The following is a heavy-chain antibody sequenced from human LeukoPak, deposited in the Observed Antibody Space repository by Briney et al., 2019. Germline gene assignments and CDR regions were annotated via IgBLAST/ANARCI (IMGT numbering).Heavy chain of an antibody. CDR2: IKQDGSEK. J-gene: IGHJ4*02. CDR1: GLTHSSYL. V-gene: IGHV3-7*01. D-gene: IGHD3-10*01. Sequence: QTGESLSLSCAASGLTHSSYLMSWVRQPPGKGREWVAKIKQDGSEKYYVDSVQGRFTISRDNAKNSLHLQMNSLRAEDTAVYYCARDRWYGSGSYDYWGQGTLVTVSS. CDR3: ARDRWYGSGSYDY.